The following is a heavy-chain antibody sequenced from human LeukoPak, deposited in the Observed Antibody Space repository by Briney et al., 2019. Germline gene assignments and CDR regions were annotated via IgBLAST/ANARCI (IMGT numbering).Heavy chain of an antibody. CDR1: GDSISNNNW. J-gene: IGHJ4*02. D-gene: IGHD1/OR15-1a*01. V-gene: IGHV4-4*02. CDR3: ARGSTNADY. Sequence: SETLSLTCVVSGDSISNNNWWSWVRQSPGKGLEWIGYIYYSGSTNYNPSLKSRVTISVDTSKNQFSLKLGSVTAADTAVYYCARGSTNADYWGQGTLVTVSS. CDR2: IYYSGST.